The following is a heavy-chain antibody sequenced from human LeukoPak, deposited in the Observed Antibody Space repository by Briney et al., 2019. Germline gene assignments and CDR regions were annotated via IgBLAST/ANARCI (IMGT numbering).Heavy chain of an antibody. J-gene: IGHJ4*02. CDR3: ASFFCTSGLCYYLDY. Sequence: ASVKVSCKASGYMFTSYGMNWVRQAPGQGLEWMGWINTNTGNPTYAQGFTGRFVFSLDTSDNTAYLQISSLQAEDTAVYYCASFFCTSGLCYYLDYWGQGTLVTVSS. CDR2: INTNTGNP. CDR1: GYMFTSYG. D-gene: IGHD2-8*01. V-gene: IGHV7-4-1*02.